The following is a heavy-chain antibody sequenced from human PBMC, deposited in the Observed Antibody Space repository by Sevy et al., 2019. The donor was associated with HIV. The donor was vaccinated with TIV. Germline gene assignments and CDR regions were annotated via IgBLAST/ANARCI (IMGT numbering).Heavy chain of an antibody. CDR1: GFTFSSYY. J-gene: IGHJ6*02. V-gene: IGHV3-21*01. CDR2: ISSISNYI. D-gene: IGHD1-26*01. Sequence: GGSLRLSCAASGFTFSSYYMNWVRQAPGKGLEWVSSISSISNYIYYANSVKGRFTISRDNAKNSMYLQMHRLRAEDTAVYYCARRWESWDGMDVWGQGTTVTVSS. CDR3: ARRWESWDGMDV.